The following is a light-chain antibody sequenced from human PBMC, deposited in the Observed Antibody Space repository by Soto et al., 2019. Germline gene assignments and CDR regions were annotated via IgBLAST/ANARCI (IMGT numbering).Light chain of an antibody. Sequence: AIRMTQSPSSFSASTGDRVTITCRASQGISSYLAWYQQKPGKPPKLLIYAASTLQSGVPSRFSGSGSGTDFTLTISCLQSEDFATYYCQQYYSYPLTFGGGNKVEIK. CDR1: QGISSY. CDR2: AAS. J-gene: IGKJ4*01. CDR3: QQYYSYPLT. V-gene: IGKV1-8*01.